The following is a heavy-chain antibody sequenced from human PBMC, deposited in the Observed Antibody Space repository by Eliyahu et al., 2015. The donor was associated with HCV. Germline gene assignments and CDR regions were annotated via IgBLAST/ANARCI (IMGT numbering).Heavy chain of an antibody. CDR1: FSSYA. V-gene: IGHV3-23*01. D-gene: IGHD3-16*02. CDR3: AKDFMITFGGVISCFDY. Sequence: FSSYAMSWVRQAPGKGLEWVSAISGSGGSTYYADSVKGRFTISRDNSKNTLYLQMNSLRAEDTAVYYCAKDFMITFGGVISCFDYWGQGTLVTVSS. J-gene: IGHJ4*02. CDR2: ISGSGGST.